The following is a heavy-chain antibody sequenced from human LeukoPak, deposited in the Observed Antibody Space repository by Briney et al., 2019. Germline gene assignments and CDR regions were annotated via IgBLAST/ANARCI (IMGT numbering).Heavy chain of an antibody. Sequence: ASVKVSCKASGYTFTGYYMHWMRQAPGQGLEWMGRINPNSGGTNYAQKFQGRVTMTRDTSISTAYMELSRLRSDDTAVYYCARGGYYGSGSFPDYWGQGTLVTVSS. D-gene: IGHD3-10*01. V-gene: IGHV1-2*06. CDR2: INPNSGGT. CDR3: ARGGYYGSGSFPDY. J-gene: IGHJ4*02. CDR1: GYTFTGYY.